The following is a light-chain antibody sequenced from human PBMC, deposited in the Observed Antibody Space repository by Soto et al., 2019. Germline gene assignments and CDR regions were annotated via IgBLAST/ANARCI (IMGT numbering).Light chain of an antibody. Sequence: EIQLTQSPSFLSASVGDRVTITCRASQGISSYLAWYQQKPGKAPKLLIYAASTLQSGVPSRFSGSGSGTEFTLTISSLQPEDVATYYCQQLNSYPLTFGQGTRLEIK. V-gene: IGKV1-9*01. CDR1: QGISSY. J-gene: IGKJ5*01. CDR3: QQLNSYPLT. CDR2: AAS.